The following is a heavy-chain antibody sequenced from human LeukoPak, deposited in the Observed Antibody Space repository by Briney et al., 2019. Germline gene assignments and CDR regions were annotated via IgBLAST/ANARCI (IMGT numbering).Heavy chain of an antibody. Sequence: GGSLRLSCAASGFTFDDYAMHWVRQPPGKGLEWVSGISWNSGRITYADSVKGRFTISRDNSKNTLYLQMNSLRAEDTAVYYCARGVSIFKQPLDYWGQGTLVTVSS. D-gene: IGHD2-21*01. CDR1: GFTFDDYA. V-gene: IGHV3-9*01. CDR3: ARGVSIFKQPLDY. CDR2: ISWNSGRI. J-gene: IGHJ4*02.